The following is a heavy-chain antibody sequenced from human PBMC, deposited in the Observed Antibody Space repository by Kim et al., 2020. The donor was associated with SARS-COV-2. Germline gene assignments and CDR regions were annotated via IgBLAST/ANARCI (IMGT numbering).Heavy chain of an antibody. D-gene: IGHD5-12*01. CDR2: ISAYNGNT. J-gene: IGHJ6*02. Sequence: ASVKVSCKASGYTFTSYGISWVRQAPGQGLEWMGWISAYNGNTNYAQKLQGRVTMTTDTSTSTAYMELRSLRSDDTAVYYCARVGGGYSGYDSWGSTESDYYYYGMDVWGQGTTVTVSS. CDR1: GYTFTSYG. CDR3: ARVGGGYSGYDSWGSTESDYYYYGMDV. V-gene: IGHV1-18*04.